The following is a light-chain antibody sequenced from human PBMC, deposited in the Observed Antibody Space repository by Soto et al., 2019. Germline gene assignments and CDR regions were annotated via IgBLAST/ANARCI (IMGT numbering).Light chain of an antibody. J-gene: IGLJ2*01. Sequence: QSVLTQPPSAAGSPGQSVTISCTGTSSDSGGYEYVSWHARHPGKAPKLMISEVNKRPSGVPDRFSGSKSGNTASLTVSGLQVEDEADYYCSSFEASNNLLFGGGTKLTVL. CDR3: SSFEASNNLL. V-gene: IGLV2-8*01. CDR1: SSDSGGYEY. CDR2: EVN.